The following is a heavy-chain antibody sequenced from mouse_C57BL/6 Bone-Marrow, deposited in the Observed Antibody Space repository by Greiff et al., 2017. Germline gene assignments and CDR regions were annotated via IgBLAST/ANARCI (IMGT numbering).Heavy chain of an antibody. Sequence: EVQLQQSGPELVKPGASVKISCKASGYTFTDYYMNWVKQSHGKSLEWIGDINPNNGGTSYNQKFKGKVTLTVDKSYSTAYMELRSLTSEDSAVYYGASLRGYWGQGTTLTVSS. D-gene: IGHD3-3*01. CDR3: ASLRGY. CDR1: GYTFTDYY. V-gene: IGHV1-26*01. CDR2: INPNNGGT. J-gene: IGHJ2*01.